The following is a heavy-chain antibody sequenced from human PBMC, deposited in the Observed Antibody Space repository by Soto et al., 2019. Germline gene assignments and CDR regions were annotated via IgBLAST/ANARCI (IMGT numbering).Heavy chain of an antibody. V-gene: IGHV4-4*02. Sequence: QVQLQESGPGLVKPSGTLSLTCAVSGGSISSSNWWSWVRQPPGKGLERIGEFYHSGSTYYNPSLKSRVTISVDKSKNQFSLKLSSVTAADTAVYYCARVWTTVTNWFDPWGQGTLVTVSS. D-gene: IGHD4-17*01. CDR3: ARVWTTVTNWFDP. CDR1: GGSISSSNW. J-gene: IGHJ5*02. CDR2: FYHSGST.